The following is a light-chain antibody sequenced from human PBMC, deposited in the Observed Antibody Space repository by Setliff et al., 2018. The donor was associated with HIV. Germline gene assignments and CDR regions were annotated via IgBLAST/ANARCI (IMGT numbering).Light chain of an antibody. CDR2: EVN. J-gene: IGLJ1*01. Sequence: QSALTQPASVSGSPGQSITISCTGTRSDVGSYTLVSWYQHFPGKVPKVIIYEVNKRPSGVSNRFSGSKSGNTASLTISGLQAEDEADYYCCSYAGSSTCVFGTGTKVTVL. V-gene: IGLV2-23*02. CDR3: CSYAGSSTCV. CDR1: RSDVGSYTL.